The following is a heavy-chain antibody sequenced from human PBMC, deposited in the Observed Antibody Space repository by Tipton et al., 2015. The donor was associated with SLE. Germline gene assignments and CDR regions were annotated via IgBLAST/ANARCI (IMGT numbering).Heavy chain of an antibody. CDR3: ARRDNFWGSYRRAHPYFDL. D-gene: IGHD3-16*02. CDR1: GGSISSSGYD. V-gene: IGHV4-39*07. CDR2: IYHGGRT. J-gene: IGHJ4*02. Sequence: TLSLTCTVSGGSISSSGYDWGWIRQPPGKGLEWIGSIYHGGRTYYKPSLKSRVTISVDTSKDQFSLKVRSVTAADTAVYYCARRDNFWGSYRRAHPYFDLWGQGALSPSPQ.